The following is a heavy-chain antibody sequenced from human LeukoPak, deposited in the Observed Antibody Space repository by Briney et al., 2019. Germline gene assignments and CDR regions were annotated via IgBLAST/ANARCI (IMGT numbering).Heavy chain of an antibody. CDR3: AKLLSGYCSRTSCLNWFDP. V-gene: IGHV3-23*01. CDR2: ISGSDCST. CDR1: GFTFINYV. D-gene: IGHD2-2*01. Sequence: GGSLRLSCADSGFTFINYVMSWVREAPGRRLEWGTAISGSDCSTWYADSVKGRFTVSRDNSKNTLYLQMNSLRAEDTAVYYCAKLLSGYCSRTSCLNWFDPWGQGTLVTVSS. J-gene: IGHJ5*02.